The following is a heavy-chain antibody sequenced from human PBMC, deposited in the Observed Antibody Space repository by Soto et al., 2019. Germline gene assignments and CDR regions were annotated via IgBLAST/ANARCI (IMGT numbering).Heavy chain of an antibody. Sequence: ASVKVSCKVSGYTLTELSMHWVRQAPGKGLEWMGGFDPEDGETNYAQKFQGRVTMTGDKSTDTAYMELSSLRSEDTAVYYCATWDIVVVVAATRSFDYWGQGTLVTVSS. J-gene: IGHJ4*02. CDR2: FDPEDGET. CDR3: ATWDIVVVVAATRSFDY. V-gene: IGHV1-24*01. CDR1: GYTLTELS. D-gene: IGHD2-15*01.